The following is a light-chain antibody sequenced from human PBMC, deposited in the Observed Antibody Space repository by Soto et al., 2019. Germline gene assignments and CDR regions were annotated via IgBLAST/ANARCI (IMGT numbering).Light chain of an antibody. CDR2: EVS. CDR3: SSYTSSTTLVV. J-gene: IGLJ2*01. Sequence: QSALTQPASVSGSPGQSITISCTGTSSDVGGYKYVSWYQQHPGKAPKLMIYEVSNRPSGVSHRFSGSKSGNTASLTISGLQAEDEADYYCSSYTSSTTLVVFGGGTKLTVL. V-gene: IGLV2-14*01. CDR1: SSDVGGYKY.